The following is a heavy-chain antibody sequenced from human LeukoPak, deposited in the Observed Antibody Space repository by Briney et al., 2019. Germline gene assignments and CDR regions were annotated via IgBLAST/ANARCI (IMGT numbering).Heavy chain of an antibody. D-gene: IGHD3-9*01. CDR3: AREALLTGYPLHY. J-gene: IGHJ4*02. V-gene: IGHV3-64*02. CDR2: INNRGTDT. Sequence: GGSLRLSCAASGFTFVQYAFFWVRQAPGKGLEYVSSINNRGTDTFYAESVNGRFTISRDNAKNTIYLQMGSLRAEDMAVYFCAREALLTGYPLHYWGQGSLVTVSS. CDR1: GFTFVQYA.